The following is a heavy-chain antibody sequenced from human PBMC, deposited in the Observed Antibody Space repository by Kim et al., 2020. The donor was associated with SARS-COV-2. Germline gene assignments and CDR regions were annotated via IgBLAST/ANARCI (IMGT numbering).Heavy chain of an antibody. V-gene: IGHV4-39*01. CDR1: GGSISSSSYY. J-gene: IGHJ3*02. CDR3: ARQSVGVPDAFDI. Sequence: SETLSLTCTVSGGSISSSSYYWGWIRQPPGKGLEWIGSIYYSGSTYYNPSLKSRVTISVDTSKNQFSLKLSSVTAADTAVYYCARQSVGVPDAFDIWGQGKMVTVSS. D-gene: IGHD3-16*01. CDR2: IYYSGST.